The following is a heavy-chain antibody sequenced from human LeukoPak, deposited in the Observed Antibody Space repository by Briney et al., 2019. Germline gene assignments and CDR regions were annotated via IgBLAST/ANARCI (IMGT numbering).Heavy chain of an antibody. CDR2: ISWNSGSI. D-gene: IGHD3-22*01. Sequence: AGGSLRLSCAASGFTFDDYAMHWVRQAPGKGLEWVSGISWNSGSIGYADSVKGRFTISRDNAKNSLYLQMNSLRAEDTALYYCAKGPGYYDSSGPDCWGQGTLVTVSS. V-gene: IGHV3-9*01. CDR1: GFTFDDYA. J-gene: IGHJ4*02. CDR3: AKGPGYYDSSGPDC.